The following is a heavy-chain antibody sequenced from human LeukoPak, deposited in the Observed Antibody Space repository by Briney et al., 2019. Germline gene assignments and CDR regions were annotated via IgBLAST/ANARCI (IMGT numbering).Heavy chain of an antibody. CDR2: ISYDGSNK. CDR1: GFTFSSYG. J-gene: IGHJ4*02. CDR3: AKVPYYYDSSGYLDY. D-gene: IGHD3-22*01. V-gene: IGHV3-30*18. Sequence: GRSLRLSCAASGFTFSSYGMHWVRQAPGKGLEGVAVISYDGSNKYYADSVKGRFTISRDNSKNTLYLQMNSLRAEDTAVYYCAKVPYYYDSSGYLDYWGQGTLVTVSS.